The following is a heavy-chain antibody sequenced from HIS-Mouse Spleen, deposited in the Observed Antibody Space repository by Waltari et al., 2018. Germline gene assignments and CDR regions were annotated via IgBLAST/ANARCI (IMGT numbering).Heavy chain of an antibody. CDR1: GYTSTSYD. Sequence: QVQLVQSGAEVKKPGASVKVSCKASGYTSTSYDINSVRQATGQGLEWMGWMNPNSGNTGYAQKFQGRVTMTRNTSISTAYMELSSLRSEDTAVYYCARGETGYSSSWYAFDIWGQGTMVTVSS. V-gene: IGHV1-8*01. D-gene: IGHD6-13*01. CDR3: ARGETGYSSSWYAFDI. CDR2: MNPNSGNT. J-gene: IGHJ3*02.